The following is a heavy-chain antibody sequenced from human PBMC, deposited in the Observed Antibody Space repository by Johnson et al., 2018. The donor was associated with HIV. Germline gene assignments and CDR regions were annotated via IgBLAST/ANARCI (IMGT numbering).Heavy chain of an antibody. CDR1: GFAFSSYA. Sequence: VQLVESGGGLVQPGGSLRLSCAASGFAFSSYAVTWVRQTSGKGLEWVSAISGSGGSTYYADSAKGRCNNSRDNSKRTLYLQMNSLRADDTAVYYCAKGLRYFDWLGANDAWDIWGQGTMVTVSS. CDR2: ISGSGGST. D-gene: IGHD3-9*01. V-gene: IGHV3-23*04. CDR3: AKGLRYFDWLGANDAWDI. J-gene: IGHJ3*02.